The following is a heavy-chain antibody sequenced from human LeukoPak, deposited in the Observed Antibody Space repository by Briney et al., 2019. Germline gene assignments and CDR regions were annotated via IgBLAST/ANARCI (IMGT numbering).Heavy chain of an antibody. CDR3: ARERMVRGGGWFDP. Sequence: GGSLRLSCAASGFTVSSNYMSWVRQAPGKVLEWVSVIYSGGSTYYADSVKGRFTISRDNSKNTLYLQMNSLRAEDTAVYYCARERMVRGGGWFDPWGQGTLVTVSS. J-gene: IGHJ5*02. D-gene: IGHD3-10*01. CDR2: IYSGGST. V-gene: IGHV3-66*01. CDR1: GFTVSSNY.